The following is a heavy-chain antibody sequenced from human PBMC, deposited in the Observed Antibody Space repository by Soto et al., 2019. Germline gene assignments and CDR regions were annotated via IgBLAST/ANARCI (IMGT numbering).Heavy chain of an antibody. V-gene: IGHV4-4*07. CDR3: ARDSSILGAPFWFHP. D-gene: IGHD1-26*01. Sequence: SETLSLTCTVSGGSISSYYWSWIRQPAGKGLEWIGRIYTSGSTNYNPSLKSRVTMSVDTSKNQFSLKLSSVTAADTAVYYCARDSSILGAPFWFHPWGQGNLLTVSS. CDR1: GGSISSYY. J-gene: IGHJ5*02. CDR2: IYTSGST.